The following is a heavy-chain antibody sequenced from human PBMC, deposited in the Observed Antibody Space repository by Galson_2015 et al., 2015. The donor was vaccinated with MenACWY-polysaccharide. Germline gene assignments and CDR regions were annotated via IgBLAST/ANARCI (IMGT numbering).Heavy chain of an antibody. J-gene: IGHJ4*02. CDR2: INSDGSCT. CDR1: GFTSSPYW. V-gene: IGHV3-74*01. CDR3: VRGPFNREYGFDY. D-gene: IGHD3-10*01. Sequence: SLRLSCAASGFTSSPYWMHWLRHAPGKGLVWVSRINSDGSCTSYADSVKGRFTISRANAKNTLHLQMHSLRAEDTALYYCVRGPFNREYGFDYWGQGSLVTVSS.